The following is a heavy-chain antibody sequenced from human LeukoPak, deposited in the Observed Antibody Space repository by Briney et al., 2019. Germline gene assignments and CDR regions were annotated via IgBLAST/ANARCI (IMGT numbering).Heavy chain of an antibody. D-gene: IGHD5-18*01. CDR2: ISAYNGNT. V-gene: IGHV1-18*01. CDR1: GYTFISYG. J-gene: IGHJ3*02. CDR3: ARDQRDTAMVTGRAFDI. Sequence: ASVKVSCKASGYTFISYGISWVRQAPGQGLEWMGWISAYNGNTNYAQKPQGRVTMTTDTSTSTAYMELRSLRSDDTAVYYCARDQRDTAMVTGRAFDIWGQGTMVTVSS.